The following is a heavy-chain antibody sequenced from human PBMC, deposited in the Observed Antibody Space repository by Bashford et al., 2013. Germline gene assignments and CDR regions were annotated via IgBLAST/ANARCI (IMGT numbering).Heavy chain of an antibody. Sequence: SGPTLVKPTQTLTLTCTLSGMSLSRDGRGVGWGPSTPPETALEWLGLVFSNDTKRYRPSLKTRLTITKDTPKNLVVLTLTNVAPADTATYFCAHTRDGYNYAGFDFWGQGTLVTVSS. J-gene: IGHJ4*02. CDR2: VFSNDTK. D-gene: IGHD5-24*01. CDR1: GMSLSRDGRG. CDR3: AHTRDGYNYAGFDF. V-gene: IGHV2-5*01.